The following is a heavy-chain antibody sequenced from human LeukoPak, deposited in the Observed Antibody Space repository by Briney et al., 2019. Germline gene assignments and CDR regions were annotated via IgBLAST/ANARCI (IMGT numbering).Heavy chain of an antibody. Sequence: GASVKVSCKASGGTFSSYTISWVRQAPGQGLEWMGRIIPILGIANYAQKFQGRVTITADESTSTAYMELSSLRSEDTAVYYCAREVGLCGGDCYGLDYWGQGTLVTVSS. CDR3: AREVGLCGGDCYGLDY. V-gene: IGHV1-69*04. J-gene: IGHJ4*02. D-gene: IGHD2-21*01. CDR1: GGTFSSYT. CDR2: IIPILGIA.